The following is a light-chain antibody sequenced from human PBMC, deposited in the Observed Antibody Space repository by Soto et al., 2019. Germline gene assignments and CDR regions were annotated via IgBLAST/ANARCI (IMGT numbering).Light chain of an antibody. CDR2: AAS. V-gene: IGKV1-39*01. Sequence: DIQMTQSPSSLSASVGDRVTITCRASQSISTYLNWYQQKPGKAPKLLIYAASSLQSGVPSRFSGSGSGTDSSLTISSLQPEDFATYYCQRSYSPPFTFGQGTKLEIK. CDR3: QRSYSPPFT. J-gene: IGKJ2*01. CDR1: QSISTY.